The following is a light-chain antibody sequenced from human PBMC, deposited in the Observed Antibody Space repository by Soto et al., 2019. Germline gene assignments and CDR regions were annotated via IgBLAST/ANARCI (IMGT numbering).Light chain of an antibody. V-gene: IGLV1-44*01. J-gene: IGLJ2*01. CDR3: AAWDDSLNGPV. CDR2: SNT. CDR1: SSNIGSRA. Sequence: QSVLTQSPSASGTPGQRVTISCSGSSSNIGSRAVSWYQQLPGTAPKILIYSNTQRPSGVPDRFSGSRSGTSASLAISGLQSEDEADYYCAAWDDSLNGPVFGGGTKLTVL.